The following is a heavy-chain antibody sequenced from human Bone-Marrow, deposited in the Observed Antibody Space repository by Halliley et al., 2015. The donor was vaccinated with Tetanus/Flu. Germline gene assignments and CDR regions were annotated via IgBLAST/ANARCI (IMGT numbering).Heavy chain of an antibody. J-gene: IGHJ3*02. CDR2: IYFNGDT. D-gene: IGHD3-10*01. V-gene: IGHV4-59*01. CDR3: ATRGIFDI. Sequence: PPGKGLEWIGYIYFNGDTNYNPSLKIRITISVDTSKNQFSLKRKSVTVADTAVYYCATRGIFDIWGQGTMVIVSS.